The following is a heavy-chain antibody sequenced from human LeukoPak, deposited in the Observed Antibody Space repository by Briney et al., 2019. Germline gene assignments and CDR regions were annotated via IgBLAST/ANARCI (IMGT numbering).Heavy chain of an antibody. CDR2: IHYDSSTE. CDR3: AKDLSKGLLYRRGMYYFDY. V-gene: IGHV3-30*02. D-gene: IGHD3-3*01. CDR1: GFAFSSYG. Sequence: GGSLRLSCAASGFAFSSYGMHWVRQAPGKGLEWVAYIHYDSSTEDYADSVKGRFTISRDNSKNTLYLQMNSLRAEDTAVYYCAKDLSKGLLYRRGMYYFDYWGQGTLVTVSS. J-gene: IGHJ4*02.